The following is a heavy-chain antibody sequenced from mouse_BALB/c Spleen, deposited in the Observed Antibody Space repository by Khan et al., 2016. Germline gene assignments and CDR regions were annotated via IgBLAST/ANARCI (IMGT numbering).Heavy chain of an antibody. D-gene: IGHD1-1*01. J-gene: IGHJ4*01. V-gene: IGHV5-9-3*01. CDR2: ISSGGSYT. CDR3: VYYYGSSGAMDY. CDR1: GFTFSSYA. Sequence: EVELVESGGGLVKPGGSLKLSCAASGFTFSSYAMSWVRQTPEKRLEWVATISSGGSYTFYPDSVKGRFTISRDNAKNNVYLHMSSQRSENTAMYCCVYYYGSSGAMDYWGQGTSVTVSS.